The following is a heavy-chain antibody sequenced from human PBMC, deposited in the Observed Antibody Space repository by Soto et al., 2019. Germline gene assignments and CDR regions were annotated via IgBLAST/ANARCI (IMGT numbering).Heavy chain of an antibody. D-gene: IGHD1-26*01. J-gene: IGHJ6*02. CDR2: INPNSGGT. CDR3: ARDLSGSYFSGMGV. Sequence: GASLKVSCKASGYTFTGYYMHWVRQAPGQGLEWMGWINPNSGGTNYAQKFQGWVTMTRDTSISTAYMELSRLRSDDTAVYYCARDLSGSYFSGMGVWGQGTTVTVSS. CDR1: GYTFTGYY. V-gene: IGHV1-2*04.